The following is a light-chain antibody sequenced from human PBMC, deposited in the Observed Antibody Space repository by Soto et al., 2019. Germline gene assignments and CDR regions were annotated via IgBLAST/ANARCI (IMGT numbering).Light chain of an antibody. CDR1: NIGANS. J-gene: IGLJ2*01. V-gene: IGLV3-21*02. Sequence: SYVLTQTPSVSVAPGQTARITGWGDNIGANSVHWYQQKPGQAPILVVYDDSDRPSGIPERFSGSNSGNTAALTITRVEGGDDADYYCHVWQSSRGVFRGGTKLTVL. CDR2: DDS. CDR3: HVWQSSRGV.